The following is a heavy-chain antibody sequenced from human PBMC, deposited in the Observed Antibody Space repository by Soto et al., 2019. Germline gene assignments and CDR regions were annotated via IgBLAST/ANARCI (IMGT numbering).Heavy chain of an antibody. CDR2: ISYDGSNK. D-gene: IGHD4-17*01. CDR3: ARGPDYGGNSNFDY. J-gene: IGHJ4*02. Sequence: GGSLRLSCAASGFTFSSYAMHWVRQAPGKGLEWVAVISYDGSNKDYADCVKGRFTISRDNSKNTLYLQMNSLRAEDTAVYYCARGPDYGGNSNFDYWGQGTLVTVSS. CDR1: GFTFSSYA. V-gene: IGHV3-30-3*01.